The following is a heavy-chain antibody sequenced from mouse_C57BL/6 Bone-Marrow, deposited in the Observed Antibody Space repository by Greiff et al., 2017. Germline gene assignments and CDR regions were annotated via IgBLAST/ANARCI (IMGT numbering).Heavy chain of an antibody. CDR2: IYTGSGST. D-gene: IGHD2-12*01. CDR3: ARTYYNYYCYFDV. V-gene: IGHV1-55*01. CDR1: GYTFTSYW. Sequence: LEESGAELVKPGASVKMSCKASGYTFTSYWITWVKQRPGQGLEWIGDIYTGSGSTNYNEKFKSKATLTVDKSYSTAYMQLSSLTSADSAVYYCARTYYNYYCYFDVWGTGTTVTVSS. J-gene: IGHJ1*03.